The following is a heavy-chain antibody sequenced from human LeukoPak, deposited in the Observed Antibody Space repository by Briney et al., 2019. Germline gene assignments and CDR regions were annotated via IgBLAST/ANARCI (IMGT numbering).Heavy chain of an antibody. D-gene: IGHD6-13*01. V-gene: IGHV4-59*12. CDR2: IYYNGST. J-gene: IGHJ6*03. Sequence: SETLSLTCTVSDGFISSYYWSWIRQPPGKGLEWIGYIYYNGSTNYNTSLKRRVTISVDTSKHQFSLKLSSVTAADTAVCYCARGRSWTPYHPNYYCDVDVWGKGTTVTVSS. CDR1: DGFISSYY. CDR3: ARGRSWTPYHPNYYCDVDV.